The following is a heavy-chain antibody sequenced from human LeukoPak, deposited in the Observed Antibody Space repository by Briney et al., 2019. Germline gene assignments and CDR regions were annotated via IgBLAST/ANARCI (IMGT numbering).Heavy chain of an antibody. D-gene: IGHD1-26*01. CDR3: ASGRPGYDRALLP. CDR1: GGSFSGYY. Sequence: PSETLSLTCAVYGGSFSGYYWSWIRQSPGKGLEWIGEINHSGSTNYNPSLKSRVTISVDTSKNQFSLKLTSVTAADTAVYYCASGRPGYDRALLPWGQGTLVTVSS. V-gene: IGHV4-34*01. CDR2: INHSGST. J-gene: IGHJ5*02.